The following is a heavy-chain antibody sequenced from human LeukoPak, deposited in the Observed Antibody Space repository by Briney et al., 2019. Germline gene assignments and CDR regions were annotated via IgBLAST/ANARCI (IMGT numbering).Heavy chain of an antibody. CDR3: ARRVVYYFDY. Sequence: GGSLRLSCAASGFTFSSYAMTWVRQAPGKGLEWVSAISGSGGSTYYADSVKGRFTISRDNSRNTLYLQMNSLRAEDTAVYYCARRVVYYFDYWGQGTLVTVSS. J-gene: IGHJ4*02. D-gene: IGHD2-15*01. V-gene: IGHV3-23*01. CDR1: GFTFSSYA. CDR2: ISGSGGST.